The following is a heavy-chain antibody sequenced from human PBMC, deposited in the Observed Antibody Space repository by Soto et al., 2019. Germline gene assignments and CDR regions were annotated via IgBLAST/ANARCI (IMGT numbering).Heavy chain of an antibody. V-gene: IGHV4-34*01. D-gene: IGHD3-3*01. Sequence: QVQLQQWGAGLLKPSETLSLTCAVYGGSFSGYYWSWIRQPPGKGLEWIGEINHSGSTNYNPSLKSRVTISVDTSKNQFSLKLSSVTAADTAVYYCARGFRFSDIHEPPPTIPKTNNWFDPWGQGTLVTVSS. CDR1: GGSFSGYY. CDR3: ARGFRFSDIHEPPPTIPKTNNWFDP. J-gene: IGHJ5*02. CDR2: INHSGST.